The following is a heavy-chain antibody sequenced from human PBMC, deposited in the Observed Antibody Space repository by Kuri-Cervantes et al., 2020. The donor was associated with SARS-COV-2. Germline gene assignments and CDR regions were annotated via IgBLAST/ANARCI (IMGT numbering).Heavy chain of an antibody. CDR2: IYYSGST. J-gene: IGHJ4*02. CDR3: ARTVTTTPDY. Sequence: SETLSLTCTVSGGSISSSSYYWGWIRQPPGKGLEWIGSIYYSGSTYYNPSLKSRVTISVDTSKNQFSLKLSSMTAADTAVYYCARTVTTTPDYWGQGTLVTVSS. CDR1: GGSISSSSYY. V-gene: IGHV4-39*07. D-gene: IGHD4-11*01.